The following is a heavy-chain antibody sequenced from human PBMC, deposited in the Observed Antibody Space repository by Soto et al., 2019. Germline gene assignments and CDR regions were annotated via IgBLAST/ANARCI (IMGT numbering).Heavy chain of an antibody. Sequence: PGGSLRLSCVVSGFTVTTNSMSWVRQAPGKGLEWVSIIYSGDNTYYADSVKDRINIYKDNSKNILYLKMNNQRAEDTAVYYCARVGYSGYDASDYWGQGT. CDR1: GFTVTTNS. J-gene: IGHJ4*02. CDR2: IYSGDNT. V-gene: IGHV3-66*01. D-gene: IGHD5-12*01. CDR3: ARVGYSGYDASDY.